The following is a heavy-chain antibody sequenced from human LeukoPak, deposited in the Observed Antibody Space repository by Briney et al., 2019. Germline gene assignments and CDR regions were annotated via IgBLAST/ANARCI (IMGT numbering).Heavy chain of an antibody. CDR3: ASIVGATIRRIDAFDI. Sequence: PGGSLRLSCAASGFTFSSYSMNWVRQAPGKGLEWVSSISSSSSYIYYADSVKGRFTISRDNAKNSLYLQMNSLRAEDTAVYYCASIVGATIRRIDAFDIWGQGTMVTVSS. J-gene: IGHJ3*02. D-gene: IGHD1-26*01. V-gene: IGHV3-21*01. CDR2: ISSSSSYI. CDR1: GFTFSSYS.